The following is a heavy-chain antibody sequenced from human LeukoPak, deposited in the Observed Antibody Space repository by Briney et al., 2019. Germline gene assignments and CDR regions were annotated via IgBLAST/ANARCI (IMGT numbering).Heavy chain of an antibody. V-gene: IGHV3-11*05. CDR3: ARGGWKPVDY. D-gene: IGHD1-1*01. Sequence: GGSLRLSCAASGFTFTDYYMSWIRQAPGKGLEWVSYIGSSSTYTNYADSVKGRFTISRDNAKNSLYLQMNSLRAEDAAVYYCARGGWKPVDYWGQGTLVTVSS. CDR2: IGSSSTYT. J-gene: IGHJ4*02. CDR1: GFTFTDYY.